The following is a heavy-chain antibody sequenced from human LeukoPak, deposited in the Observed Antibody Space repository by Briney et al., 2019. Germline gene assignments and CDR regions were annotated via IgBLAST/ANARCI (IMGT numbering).Heavy chain of an antibody. V-gene: IGHV4-59*01. CDR1: GGSISSYY. J-gene: IGHJ5*02. D-gene: IGHD3-3*01. CDR3: ARGYYDFWSGPPPGFDP. CDR2: IYYSGST. Sequence: SETLSLTCTVSGGSISSYYWSWIRRPPGKGLEWIGYIYYSGSTNYSPSLKSRVTISVDTSKNQFSLKPSSVTAADTAVYYCARGYYDFWSGPPPGFDPWGQGTLVTVSS.